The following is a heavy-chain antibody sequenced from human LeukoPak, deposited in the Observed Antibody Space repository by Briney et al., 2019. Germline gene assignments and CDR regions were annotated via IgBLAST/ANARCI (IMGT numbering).Heavy chain of an antibody. Sequence: GGSLRLSCAASGFTFSSYSMNWVRQAPGKGLEWASSISSSSSYTYYADSVKGRFTISRDNAKNSLYLQMNSLRAEDTAAYYCARGTRFDPWGQGTLVTVSS. CDR2: ISSSSSYT. CDR1: GFTFSSYS. V-gene: IGHV3-21*01. CDR3: ARGTRFDP. D-gene: IGHD1-14*01. J-gene: IGHJ5*02.